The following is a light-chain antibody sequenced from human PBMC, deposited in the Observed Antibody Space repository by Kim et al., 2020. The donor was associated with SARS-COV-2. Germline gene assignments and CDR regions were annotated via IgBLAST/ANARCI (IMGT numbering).Light chain of an antibody. CDR2: SNN. CDR3: QSFDNNLSGSV. CDR1: GSNSGAGYD. Sequence: HSVTISSTGTGSNSGAGYDVHCYQQLPGTAPNLLIYSNNIRPSGLPDRFTDSRSSSSASLAITGLQPEDEADYYCQSFDNNLSGSVFGGGTQLTVL. J-gene: IGLJ3*02. V-gene: IGLV1-40*01.